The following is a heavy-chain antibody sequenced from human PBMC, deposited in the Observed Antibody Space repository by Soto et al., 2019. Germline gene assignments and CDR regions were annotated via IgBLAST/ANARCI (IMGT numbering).Heavy chain of an antibody. CDR3: ARPHHPNYYGSGSYYTVGMDV. CDR1: GYSFTSYW. Sequence: PGESLKISCKVSGYSFTSYWIGWVRQMPGKGLELMGIIYPGDSDTRYSPSFQGQVTISADKSISTAYLQWSSLKASDTAMYYCARPHHPNYYGSGSYYTVGMDVWGQGTSVTVSS. D-gene: IGHD3-10*01. CDR2: IYPGDSDT. J-gene: IGHJ6*02. V-gene: IGHV5-51*01.